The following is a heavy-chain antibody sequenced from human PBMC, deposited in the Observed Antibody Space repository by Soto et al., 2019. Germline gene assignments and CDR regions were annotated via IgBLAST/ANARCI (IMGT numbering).Heavy chain of an antibody. CDR2: LSGDGTTT. CDR3: AKDITFDSSAYNY. D-gene: IGHD3-22*01. Sequence: EVQLLESGGGLVQPGGSLRLSCTASGFTFSSFGMSWVHQAPGKGLEWVSSLSGDGTTTYYVDSVKGRFTISRDNSKNTLSLQMNSLTTEDTAVYYCAKDITFDSSAYNYWGQGILVTVSS. J-gene: IGHJ4*02. V-gene: IGHV3-23*01. CDR1: GFTFSSFG.